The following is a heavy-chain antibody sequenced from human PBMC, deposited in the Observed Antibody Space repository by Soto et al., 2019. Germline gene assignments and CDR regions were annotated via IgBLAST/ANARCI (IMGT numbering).Heavy chain of an antibody. V-gene: IGHV3-23*01. CDR1: GFTFSSYA. CDR2: ISGSGGST. CDR3: AKEQAEPGYSSSFFW. J-gene: IGHJ4*02. D-gene: IGHD6-13*01. Sequence: SGGSLRLSCAASGFTFSSYAMSWVRQAPGKGLEWVSAISGSGGSTYYADSVKGRFTISRDNSKNTLYLQMNSLRAEDTAVYYCAKEQAEPGYSSSFFWWGQGTLVTVSS.